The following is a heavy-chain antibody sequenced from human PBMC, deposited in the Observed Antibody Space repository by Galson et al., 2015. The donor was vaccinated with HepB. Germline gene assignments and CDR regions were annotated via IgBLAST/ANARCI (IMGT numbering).Heavy chain of an antibody. J-gene: IGHJ4*02. CDR1: GFTFSSYA. D-gene: IGHD2-15*01. V-gene: IGHV3-30*04. CDR3: ARADIVVVVAATHLDY. Sequence: SLRLSCAASGFTFSSYAMHXVRQAPGKGLEWVAVISYDGSNKYYADSVKGRFTISRDNSKNTLYLQMNSLRAEDTAVYYCARADIVVVVAATHLDYWGQGTLVTVSS. CDR2: ISYDGSNK.